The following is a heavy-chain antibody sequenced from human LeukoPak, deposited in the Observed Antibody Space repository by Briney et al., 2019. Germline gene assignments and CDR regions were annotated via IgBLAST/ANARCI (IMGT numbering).Heavy chain of an antibody. Sequence: ASVKVSCEASGYTFTSYGISWVRQAPGQGLEWMGWISAYNGNTNYAQKLQGRVTMTTDTSTSTAYMELRSLRSDDTAVYYCARDKDSSGYYSEVADAFDIWGQGTMVTVSS. CDR1: GYTFTSYG. CDR3: ARDKDSSGYYSEVADAFDI. V-gene: IGHV1-18*01. J-gene: IGHJ3*02. D-gene: IGHD3-22*01. CDR2: ISAYNGNT.